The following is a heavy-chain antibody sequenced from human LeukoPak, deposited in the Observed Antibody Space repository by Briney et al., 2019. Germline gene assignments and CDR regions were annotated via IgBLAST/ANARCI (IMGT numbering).Heavy chain of an antibody. CDR1: GYTFTGYY. Sequence: ASVKVSCKASGYTFTGYYMHWVRQAPGQGLEWMGRINPNSGGTNYAQKFQGRVTMTRDTSITTAYMELSRLTSDDTAVYYCARTRGGYSYGYPGYFQHWGRGTLVTVSS. CDR2: INPNSGGT. J-gene: IGHJ1*01. CDR3: ARTRGGYSYGYPGYFQH. V-gene: IGHV1-2*06. D-gene: IGHD5-18*01.